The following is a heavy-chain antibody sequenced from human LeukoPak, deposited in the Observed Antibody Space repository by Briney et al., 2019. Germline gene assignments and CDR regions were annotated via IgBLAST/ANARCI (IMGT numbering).Heavy chain of an antibody. V-gene: IGHV3-9*01. Sequence: GRSLRLSCAASGFTFDDYALHWVRQAPGKGREWVAGISWNSGSIGYADSVKGRFTIYRDNAKNSLYLQMNSLRAEDTALYYCAKDKPSSRYFFNAFDIWGQGTMVTVSS. CDR3: AKDKPSSRYFFNAFDI. J-gene: IGHJ3*02. D-gene: IGHD3-22*01. CDR1: GFTFDDYA. CDR2: ISWNSGSI.